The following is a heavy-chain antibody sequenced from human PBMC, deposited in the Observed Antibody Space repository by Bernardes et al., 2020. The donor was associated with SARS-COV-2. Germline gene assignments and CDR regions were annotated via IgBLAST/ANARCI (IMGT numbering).Heavy chain of an antibody. D-gene: IGHD3-10*01. CDR2: INWNSGGI. Sequence: GGSLRLSCAASGFIFGDYAMHWVRQAPGKGLEWVSGINWNSGGIDYADSVKGRFSISRDNAKSSLYLQMNSLRAEDTAFYYCAKDAEIYASGSPIDYWGQGTLVSVSS. J-gene: IGHJ4*02. CDR1: GFIFGDYA. CDR3: AKDAEIYASGSPIDY. V-gene: IGHV3-9*01.